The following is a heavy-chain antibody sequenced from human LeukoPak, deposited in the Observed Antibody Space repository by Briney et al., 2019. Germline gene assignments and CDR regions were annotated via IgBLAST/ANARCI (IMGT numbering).Heavy chain of an antibody. V-gene: IGHV3-30*18. CDR1: GFTFSIYG. Sequence: GGSLRLSCAASGFTFSIYGMHWVRQAPSKGLEWVAVILYDGSNKYYADSVKGRFTISRDNSKNTLYLQMNSLRAEDTAVYYCAKEGDWYGTNDYWGQGTLVTVSS. CDR3: AKEGDWYGTNDY. J-gene: IGHJ4*02. D-gene: IGHD1-14*01. CDR2: ILYDGSNK.